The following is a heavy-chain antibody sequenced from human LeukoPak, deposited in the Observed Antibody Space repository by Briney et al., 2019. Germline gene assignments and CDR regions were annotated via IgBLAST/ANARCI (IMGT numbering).Heavy chain of an antibody. Sequence: GGSLRLSCAASGFTFSSYGMSWVRQAPGKGLEWVSAISGSGGSTYYADSVKGRFTISRDNSKNTLYLQMNSLRAEDTAVYYCAKQNHRITMVRGTLAYWGQGTLVTVSS. V-gene: IGHV3-23*01. D-gene: IGHD3-10*01. CDR2: ISGSGGST. J-gene: IGHJ4*02. CDR1: GFTFSSYG. CDR3: AKQNHRITMVRGTLAY.